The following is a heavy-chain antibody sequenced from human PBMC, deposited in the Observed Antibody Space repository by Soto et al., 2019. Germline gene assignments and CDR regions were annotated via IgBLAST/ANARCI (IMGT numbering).Heavy chain of an antibody. CDR3: ARPPPYSSRWYDAFDI. V-gene: IGHV3-21*01. CDR1: GFTFSSYS. J-gene: IGHJ3*02. D-gene: IGHD6-13*01. CDR2: ISSSSSYI. Sequence: PGGSLRLSCVASGFTFSSYSMNWVRQAPGKGLEWVSSISSSSSYIYYADSVKGRFTISRDNAKNSLYLQMNSLRAEDTAVYYCARPPPYSSRWYDAFDIWGQGTMVTVSS.